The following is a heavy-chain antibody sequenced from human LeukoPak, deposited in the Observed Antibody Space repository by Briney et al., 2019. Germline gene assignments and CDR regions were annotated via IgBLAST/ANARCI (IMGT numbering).Heavy chain of an antibody. V-gene: IGHV1-18*01. Sequence: GASVKVSCKASGYTFTSYGISWVRQAPGQGLEWMGWISAYNGNTNYVQKLQGRVTMTTDTSTSTAYMEVRSLRSDDTAVYYCARKVGSGWWYNWFDPWGQGALVTVSS. CDR2: ISAYNGNT. J-gene: IGHJ5*02. CDR3: ARKVGSGWWYNWFDP. D-gene: IGHD6-19*01. CDR1: GYTFTSYG.